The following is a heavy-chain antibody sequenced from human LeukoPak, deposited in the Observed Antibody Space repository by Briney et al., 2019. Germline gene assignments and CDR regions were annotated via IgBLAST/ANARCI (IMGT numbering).Heavy chain of an antibody. D-gene: IGHD6-6*01. J-gene: IGHJ1*01. CDR2: ISSTSRYT. V-gene: IGHV3-21*01. CDR3: AKDLSTSSTAYLQH. Sequence: KPGGSLRLSCAASGFTFSSYSMNWVRQAPGKGLEWVSSISSTSRYTYYADSVKGRFTISRDNAKNSLYLQMNSLRAEDTAVYYCAKDLSTSSTAYLQHWGQGTLVAVSS. CDR1: GFTFSSYS.